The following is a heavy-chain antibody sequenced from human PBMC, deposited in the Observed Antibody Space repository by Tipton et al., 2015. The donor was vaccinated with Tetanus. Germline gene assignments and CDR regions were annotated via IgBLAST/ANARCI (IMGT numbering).Heavy chain of an antibody. CDR3: ARAGPQATFGVKYGMDV. D-gene: IGHD3-3*01. CDR2: INPDSGGT. J-gene: IGHJ6*02. CDR1: GYTFTGNY. V-gene: IGHV1-2*02. Sequence: QLVQSGAEVRKPGASVKVSCKAAGYTFTGNYLQWVRQAPGQGLEWMGWINPDSGGTNSAQKFQGRVTMTRDTSISTAYMELSRLRSDDTAVYYCARAGPQATFGVKYGMDVWGQVTTVTVSS.